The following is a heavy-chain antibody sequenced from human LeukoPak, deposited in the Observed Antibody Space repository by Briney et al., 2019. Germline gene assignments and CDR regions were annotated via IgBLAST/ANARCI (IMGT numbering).Heavy chain of an antibody. CDR3: ARDPSGSYSY. CDR1: GFTFSSYS. V-gene: IGHV3-21*01. J-gene: IGHJ4*02. D-gene: IGHD1-26*01. CDR2: IGSSSSYI. Sequence: GGSLRLSCAASGFTFSSYSMNWVRQAPGKGLEWVSSIGSSSSYIYYADSVKGRFTISRDNAKNSLYLQMNSLRAEDTAVYYCARDPSGSYSYWGQGTLVTVSS.